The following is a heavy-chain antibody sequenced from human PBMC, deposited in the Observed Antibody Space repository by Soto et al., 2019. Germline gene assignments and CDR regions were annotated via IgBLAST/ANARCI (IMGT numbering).Heavy chain of an antibody. V-gene: IGHV4-30-4*01. CDR3: ARGRFFSMVRGVKSGMDV. CDR1: GGSISSGDYY. CDR2: IYHSGST. Sequence: KPSETLSLTCTVSGGSISSGDYYWSWIRQPPGKGLEWIGYIYHSGSTYYNPSLKSRVTISVDTSKNQFSLKLSSVTAADTAVYYCARGRFFSMVRGVKSGMDVWGQGTTVTVSS. J-gene: IGHJ6*02. D-gene: IGHD3-10*01.